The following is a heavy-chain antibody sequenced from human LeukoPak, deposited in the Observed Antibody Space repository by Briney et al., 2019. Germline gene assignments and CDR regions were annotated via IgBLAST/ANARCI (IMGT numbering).Heavy chain of an antibody. J-gene: IGHJ3*02. CDR1: GFTVSSYA. CDR2: ISSNGGST. D-gene: IGHD3-10*02. CDR3: AREGIYGRRAFDI. V-gene: IGHV3-64*01. Sequence: GGALRLSCAASGFTVSSYAMHWVRQAPGKGLEYVSAISSNGGSTYYANSVKGRFTISRDNSKNTLYLQMGSLRAEDMAVYYCAREGIYGRRAFDIWGQGTMVTVSS.